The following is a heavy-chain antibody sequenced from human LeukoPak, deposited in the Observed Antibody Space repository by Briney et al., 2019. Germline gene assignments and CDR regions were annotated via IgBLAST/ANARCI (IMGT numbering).Heavy chain of an antibody. CDR3: ARDNSVGDNAWWFDP. D-gene: IGHD1-26*01. CDR2: INPTGGST. Sequence: ASVKVSCKTSGYTFTGYYIHWVRQAPGQGLEWMGLINPTGGSTGYAQKFQGRVTMTRDMSTSTDYMELSSLRSEDTAIYYCARDNSVGDNAWWFDPWGQGTLVTVSS. CDR1: GYTFTGYY. J-gene: IGHJ5*02. V-gene: IGHV1-46*01.